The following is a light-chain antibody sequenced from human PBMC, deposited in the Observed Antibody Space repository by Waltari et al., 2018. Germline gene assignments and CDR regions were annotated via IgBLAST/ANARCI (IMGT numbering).Light chain of an antibody. Sequence: DIVMTQSPDSLAVSLGERATINCTSSQGVLYSSNKKNYKAWYQQTPRQPPKLLIYWSSTRESGVPERFSGSGSGTDFTLTIGGLQAQDVAVYYCQQYYTTPYTFGQGTKLELK. CDR2: WSS. CDR3: QQYYTTPYT. J-gene: IGKJ2*01. CDR1: QGVLYSSNKKNY. V-gene: IGKV4-1*01.